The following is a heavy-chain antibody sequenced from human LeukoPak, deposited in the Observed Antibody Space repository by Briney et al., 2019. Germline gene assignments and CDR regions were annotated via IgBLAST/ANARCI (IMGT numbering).Heavy chain of an antibody. CDR3: ARGANGDYASYYFYYMDV. J-gene: IGHJ6*03. V-gene: IGHV4-34*01. D-gene: IGHD4-17*01. Sequence: SETLSLTCAVYGGSFSGYYWSWIRQPPGKGLEWIGEINHSGSTNYNPSLKSRVTISVDTSKNQFSLKLSSVTAADTAVYYCARGANGDYASYYFYYMDVWGKGTTVTVSS. CDR1: GGSFSGYY. CDR2: INHSGST.